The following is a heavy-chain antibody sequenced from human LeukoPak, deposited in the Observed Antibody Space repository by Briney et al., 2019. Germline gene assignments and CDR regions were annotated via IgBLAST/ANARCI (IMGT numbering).Heavy chain of an antibody. CDR2: INAGNGNT. CDR1: GYTFTSYA. J-gene: IGHJ4*02. CDR3: ARVGIVVVPAAMLDY. Sequence: ASVKVSCKASGYTFTSYAMHWVRQAPGRRLEWMGWINAGNGNTKYSQKFQGKVTITRDTSASTAYMELSSLRSEDTAVYYCARVGIVVVPAAMLDYWGQGTLVTVSS. V-gene: IGHV1-3*01. D-gene: IGHD2-2*01.